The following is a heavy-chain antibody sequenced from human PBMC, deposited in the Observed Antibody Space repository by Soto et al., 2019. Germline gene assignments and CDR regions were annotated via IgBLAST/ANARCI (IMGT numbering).Heavy chain of an antibody. CDR3: ARGVVAAPGYYYMDV. V-gene: IGHV4-34*01. Sequence: SETLSLTCAVYGGSFSGYYWSWIRQPPGKGLEWIGEINHSGSTNYNPSLKSRVTISVDTSKNQFSLKLSSVTAADTAVYYCARGVVAAPGYYYMDVWGKGTTVTVSS. J-gene: IGHJ6*03. D-gene: IGHD2-15*01. CDR1: GGSFSGYY. CDR2: INHSGST.